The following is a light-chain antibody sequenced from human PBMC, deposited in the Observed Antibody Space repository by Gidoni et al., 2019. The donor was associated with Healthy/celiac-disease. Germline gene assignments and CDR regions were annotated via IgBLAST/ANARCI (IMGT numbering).Light chain of an antibody. V-gene: IGKV3-20*01. Sequence: DIVLTQSPGTLSLSPGERATLSCRASQSVSSSYLAWYQQNPGQAPRLLLSGASSRATGIPDRFSGSGSGTDFTLTISRLEPEDFAVYYCQQYGSSPRTCGQGTKVEIK. J-gene: IGKJ1*01. CDR2: GAS. CDR3: QQYGSSPRT. CDR1: QSVSSSY.